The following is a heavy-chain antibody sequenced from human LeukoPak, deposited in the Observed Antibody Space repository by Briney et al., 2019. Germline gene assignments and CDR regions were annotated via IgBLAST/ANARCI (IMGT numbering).Heavy chain of an antibody. CDR2: INHSGST. J-gene: IGHJ4*02. D-gene: IGHD6-19*01. CDR1: GGSFSGYY. Sequence: SETLSLTCAVYGGSFSGYYWSWLRQPPGKGLEWIGEINHSGSTNYNPSLKSRVTISVDTSKNQFSLKLSSVTAADTAVYYCARGSSGWYGGSFDYWGQGTLVTVSS. V-gene: IGHV4-34*01. CDR3: ARGSSGWYGGSFDY.